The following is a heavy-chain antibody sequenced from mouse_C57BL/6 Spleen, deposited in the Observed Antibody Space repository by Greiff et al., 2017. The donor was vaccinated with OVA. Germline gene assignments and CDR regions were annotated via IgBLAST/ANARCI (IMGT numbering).Heavy chain of an antibody. CDR2: IDPSDSYT. CDR3: ARSPSDSSGYLFAY. D-gene: IGHD3-2*02. CDR1: GYTFTSYW. Sequence: QVQLQQPGAELVMPGASVKLSCKASGYTFTSYWMHWVKQRPGQGLEWIGEIDPSDSYTNYNQKFKGKSTLTVDKSSSTAYMQLSSLTSGDSAVYYCARSPSDSSGYLFAYWGQGTLVTVSA. V-gene: IGHV1-69*01. J-gene: IGHJ3*01.